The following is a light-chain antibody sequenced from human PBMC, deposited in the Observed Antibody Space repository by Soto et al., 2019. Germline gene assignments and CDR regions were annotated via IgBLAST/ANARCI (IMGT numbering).Light chain of an antibody. CDR1: SSDVGGYNY. CDR3: SSYTSGSTRVV. CDR2: DVS. J-gene: IGLJ2*01. Sequence: QSALTQPASVSGSPGQSITIACTGTSSDVGGYNYVSWYQQHPGKAPKVMIYDVSNRPSGVSNRFSGSKSGNTASLTISGLQFEDEADYYCSSYTSGSTRVVFGGGTKLTVL. V-gene: IGLV2-14*03.